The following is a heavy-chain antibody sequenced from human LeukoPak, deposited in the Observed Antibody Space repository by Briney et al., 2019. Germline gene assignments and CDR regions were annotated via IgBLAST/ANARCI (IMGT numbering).Heavy chain of an antibody. CDR2: ITGSGGTT. CDR3: AKDREVSAARVYDY. D-gene: IGHD2-2*01. J-gene: IGHJ4*02. V-gene: IGHV3-23*01. CDR1: GLTFSNYV. Sequence: GGSLRLSCAASGLTFSNYVLIWVRQAPGRGLEWVSAITGSGGTTSYADSAKGRFTISRDNSRNTLYLQMNSLRAEDAAVYYCAKDREVSAARVYDYWGQGTLVTVSS.